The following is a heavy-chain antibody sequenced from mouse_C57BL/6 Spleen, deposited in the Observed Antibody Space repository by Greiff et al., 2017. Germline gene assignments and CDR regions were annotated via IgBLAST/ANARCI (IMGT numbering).Heavy chain of an antibody. D-gene: IGHD2-4*01. CDR3: ASNYDYDGYYFDY. J-gene: IGHJ2*01. CDR2: IWSGGST. V-gene: IGHV2-2*01. CDR1: GFSLTSYG. Sequence: QVQLQQSGPGLVQPSQSLSITCTVSGFSLTSYGVHWVRQSPGKGLEWLGVIWSGGSTDYNAAFISRLSISKDNSKSQVFFKMNSLQADDTAIYYCASNYDYDGYYFDYWGQGTTLTVSS.